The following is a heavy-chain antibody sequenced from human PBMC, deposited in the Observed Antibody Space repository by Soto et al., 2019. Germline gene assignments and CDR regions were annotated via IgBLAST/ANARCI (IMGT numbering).Heavy chain of an antibody. D-gene: IGHD4-17*01. V-gene: IGHV2-5*02. CDR1: GFSLSTSGVG. Sequence: QITLKESGPTLVKPTQTLTLTCTFSGFSLSTSGVGVGWIRQPPGKALEWLALIYWDDDKRYSPSLKSRLTITKDTYNNQVVHTLTNMDTVDTATYYSAHRPLPDYDDYVHFDYWGQGTLVTVSS. CDR3: AHRPLPDYDDYVHFDY. J-gene: IGHJ4*02. CDR2: IYWDDDK.